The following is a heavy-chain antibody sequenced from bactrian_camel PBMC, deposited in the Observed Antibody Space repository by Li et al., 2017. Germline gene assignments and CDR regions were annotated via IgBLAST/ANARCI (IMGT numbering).Heavy chain of an antibody. CDR1: GFTFSTYY. CDR3: TKPTGSSNYPPY. CDR2: IRDASTNT. D-gene: IGHD6*01. V-gene: IGHV3S28*01. J-gene: IGHJ4*01. Sequence: QLVESGGGLVQPGGSLRLSCTASGFTFSTYYMSWVRQAPGKGLEWISGIRDASTNTYYADSVKGRFTISRDNAKNTLYLQLDSLKTEDTAMYYCTKPTGSSNYPPYWGQGTQVTVS.